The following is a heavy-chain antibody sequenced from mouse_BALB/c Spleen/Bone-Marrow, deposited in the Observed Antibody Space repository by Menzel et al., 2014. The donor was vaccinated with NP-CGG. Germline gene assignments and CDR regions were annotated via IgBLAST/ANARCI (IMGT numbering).Heavy chain of an antibody. V-gene: IGHV1-14*01. CDR1: GYTFTSYV. CDR3: AIHEGYFEY. J-gene: IGHJ2*01. CDR2: FNPYNDGP. Sequence: VQLKQSGPELAKPGASVKMSCKASGYTFTSYVMHWVKQKPGQGLEWIGYFNPYNDGPKYNEKFKGKATLTSDKSSSTAYMELSRLTSEDSAVYYCAIHEGYFEYWGQGPTLTGSS.